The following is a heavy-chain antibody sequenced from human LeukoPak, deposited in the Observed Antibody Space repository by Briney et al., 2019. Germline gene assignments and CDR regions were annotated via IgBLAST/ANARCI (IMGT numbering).Heavy chain of an antibody. V-gene: IGHV4-59*01. CDR2: IYYSGST. Sequence: SETLSLTCTVSGGSISSYYWSWIRQPPGKGLEWIGYIYYSGSTNYNPSLKSRVTISVDTSKNQFSLKLSSVTAADTAVYYCARVYYDSSGYYLGYYYYYYMDVWGKGTTVTVSS. CDR3: ARVYYDSSGYYLGYYYYYYMDV. J-gene: IGHJ6*03. D-gene: IGHD3-22*01. CDR1: GGSISSYY.